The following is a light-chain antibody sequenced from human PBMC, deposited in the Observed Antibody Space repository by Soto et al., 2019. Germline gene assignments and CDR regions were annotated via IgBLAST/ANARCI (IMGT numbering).Light chain of an antibody. CDR3: SSYTSKSSLI. J-gene: IGLJ2*01. Sequence: QSALTQPASVSGSPGQSITISCAGTMRDVGAYNLVSWYQQHPGRAPQPIIYEVRNRPSGISFRFSGSKSGNTASLTISGLQAEDEADYYCSSYTSKSSLIFGGGTKLTVL. CDR1: MRDVGAYNL. V-gene: IGLV2-14*01. CDR2: EVR.